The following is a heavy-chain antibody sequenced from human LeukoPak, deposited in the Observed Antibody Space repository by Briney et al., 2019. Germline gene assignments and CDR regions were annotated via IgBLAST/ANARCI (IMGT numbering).Heavy chain of an antibody. J-gene: IGHJ4*02. D-gene: IGHD6-19*01. Sequence: GGSLRLSCAASGFTFSSYWMSWVRQAPGKGLEWVANIKQDGSEKYYVDSVKGRFTISRDNAKNSLYLQMNSLRAEDTAVYYCARVMASSGRYFDYWGQGTLVTVSS. CDR2: IKQDGSEK. CDR1: GFTFSSYW. V-gene: IGHV3-7*01. CDR3: ARVMASSGRYFDY.